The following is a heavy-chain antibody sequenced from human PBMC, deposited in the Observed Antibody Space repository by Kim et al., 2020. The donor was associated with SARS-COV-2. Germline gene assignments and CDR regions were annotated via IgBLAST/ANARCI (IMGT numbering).Heavy chain of an antibody. CDR2: ISWDGGST. V-gene: IGHV3-43*01. CDR1: GFTFDDYT. Sequence: GGSLRLSCAASGFTFDDYTMHWVRQAPGKGLEWVSLISWDGGSTYYADSVKGRFTISRDNSKNSLYLQMNSLSTEDTALYYCAKAMSLSHEKGFDYWGQGTLVTVSS. CDR3: AKAMSLSHEKGFDY. J-gene: IGHJ4*02.